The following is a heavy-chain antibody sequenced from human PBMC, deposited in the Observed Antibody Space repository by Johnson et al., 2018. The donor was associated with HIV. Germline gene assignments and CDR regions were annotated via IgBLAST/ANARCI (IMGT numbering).Heavy chain of an antibody. V-gene: IGHV3-30*03. CDR1: GFTFDDYG. CDR2: ISHDGSNK. D-gene: IGHD6-19*01. Sequence: QVQLVESGGGVVQPGTSLRLSCAASGFTFDDYGMSWVRQAPGKGLEWVAVISHDGSNKYYADSVKGRFTISRDNAKNSLYLQMNSLRAEDTAVYYCASGWGIVVSDAFDIWGQGTMLTVSS. CDR3: ASGWGIVVSDAFDI. J-gene: IGHJ3*02.